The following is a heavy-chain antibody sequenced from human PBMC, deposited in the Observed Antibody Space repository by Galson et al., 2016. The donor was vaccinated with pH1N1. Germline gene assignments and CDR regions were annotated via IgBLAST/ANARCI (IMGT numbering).Heavy chain of an antibody. Sequence: TLSPIYPVSCGSISSTCSYWNWIRQPAGKGLQGIGRVYSSGITNYNPSPKSPVTMSADTSKNQFSLKMRSVTAADTAVYFGARDRAPESVDCLSYFDSWGQGTLVTVSS. CDR1: CGSISSTCSY. J-gene: IGHJ4*01. CDR2: VYSSGIT. D-gene: IGHD3-9*01. CDR3: ARDRAPESVDCLSYFDS. V-gene: IGHV4-61*02.